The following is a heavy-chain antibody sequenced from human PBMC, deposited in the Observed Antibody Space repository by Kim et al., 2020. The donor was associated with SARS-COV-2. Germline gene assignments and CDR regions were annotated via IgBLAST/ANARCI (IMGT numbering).Heavy chain of an antibody. CDR3: AKLYSYGLSSLYY. D-gene: IGHD5-18*01. Sequence: YPDSAKGRFTISRDNSNNLMYLQTNSLRAEVTAVYYCAKLYSYGLSSLYYWGEGTLVTVSS. V-gene: IGHV3-23*01. J-gene: IGHJ4*02.